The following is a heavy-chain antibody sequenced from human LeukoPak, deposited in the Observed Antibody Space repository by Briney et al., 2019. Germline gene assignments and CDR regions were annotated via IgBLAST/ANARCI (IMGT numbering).Heavy chain of an antibody. J-gene: IGHJ4*02. CDR3: TRDRAVGSGWYGIFDY. D-gene: IGHD6-19*01. CDR1: GFTFSSYE. CDR2: IRSSGNTI. Sequence: SGGSLRLSCAASGFTFSSYEMNWVRQAPGKGLEWVSYIRSSGNTIYYADSVKGRFTISRDNAKNSLYLQMNSLRAEGTAVYYCTRDRAVGSGWYGIFDYWGQGTLVTVSS. V-gene: IGHV3-48*03.